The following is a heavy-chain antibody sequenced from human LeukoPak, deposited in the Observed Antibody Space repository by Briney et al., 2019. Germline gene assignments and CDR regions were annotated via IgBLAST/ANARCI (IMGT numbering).Heavy chain of an antibody. D-gene: IGHD2-2*01. J-gene: IGHJ4*02. V-gene: IGHV3-23*01. CDR3: AKGAFYCSSTSCPFDY. CDR1: GFTFSSYA. Sequence: PGGSLRLSCAASGFTFSSYAMSWARQAPGKGLEWVSAISGSGGSTYYADSVKGRFTISRDNSKNTLYLQMNSLRAEDTAVYYCAKGAFYCSSTSCPFDYWGQGTLVTVSS. CDR2: ISGSGGST.